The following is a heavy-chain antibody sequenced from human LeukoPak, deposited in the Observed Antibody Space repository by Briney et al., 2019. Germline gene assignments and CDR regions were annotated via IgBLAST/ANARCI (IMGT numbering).Heavy chain of an antibody. D-gene: IGHD3-10*01. CDR1: GYTFTGYY. CDR2: INPNSGGT. Sequence: ASVKVSCKASGYTFTGYYMHWVRQAPGQGLEWMGWINPNSGGTNYAQKFQGRVTMTRDTSISAAYMELSRLRSDDTAVYYCARGLYLVYGSGSCSNNWFDPWGQGTLVT. CDR3: ARGLYLVYGSGSCSNNWFDP. V-gene: IGHV1-2*02. J-gene: IGHJ5*02.